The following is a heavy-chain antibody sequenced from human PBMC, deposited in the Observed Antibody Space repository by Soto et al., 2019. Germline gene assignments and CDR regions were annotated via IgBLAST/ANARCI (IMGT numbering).Heavy chain of an antibody. CDR2: ISGVHTP. CDR3: VRETSSVWGYLEL. Sequence: EGQLLESGGGLVQRGGSLRLSCSTSGFVFSDHGMTWVRQAPGKGLERVSTISGVHTPYYADAVNGRFTISRDNAKNTLYLQLSRLRDDDTAVYYCVRETSSVWGYLELWGQGTTVTVS. CDR1: GFVFSDHG. D-gene: IGHD6-19*01. V-gene: IGHV3-23*01. J-gene: IGHJ6*02.